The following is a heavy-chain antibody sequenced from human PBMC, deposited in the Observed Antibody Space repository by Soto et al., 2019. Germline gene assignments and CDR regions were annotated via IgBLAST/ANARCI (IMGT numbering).Heavy chain of an antibody. J-gene: IGHJ6*03. CDR1: GYTFTSYG. CDR2: ISAYNGNT. V-gene: IGHV1-18*01. D-gene: IGHD2-2*01. CDR3: ARFSTYYYMDV. Sequence: ASVKVSCKASGYTFTSYGISWVRQAPGQGLERKGKISAYNGNTNYAQKLQCRVTMTTYTSTSTAYMELRSLSSDDTAVYYCARFSTYYYMDVWGKGTTVTVSS.